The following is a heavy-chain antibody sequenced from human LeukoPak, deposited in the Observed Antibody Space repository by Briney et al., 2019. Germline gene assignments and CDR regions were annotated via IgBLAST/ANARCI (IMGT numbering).Heavy chain of an antibody. V-gene: IGHV4-59*06. CDR3: ARVGVDYGDYPGGFDY. CDR1: GGSISSYY. D-gene: IGHD4-17*01. J-gene: IGHJ4*02. CDR2: IYYSGST. Sequence: SETLSLTCTVSGGSISSYYWSWIRQHPGKGLEWIGYIYYSGSTYYNPSLKSRVTISVDTSKNQFSLKLSSVTAADTAVYYCARVGVDYGDYPGGFDYWGQGTLVTVSS.